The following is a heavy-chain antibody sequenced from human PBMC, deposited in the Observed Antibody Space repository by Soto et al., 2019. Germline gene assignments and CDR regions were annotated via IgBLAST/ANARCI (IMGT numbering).Heavy chain of an antibody. V-gene: IGHV3-23*01. CDR2: ISGSGGST. D-gene: IGHD6-19*01. J-gene: IGHJ4*02. CDR1: GFTFSSYA. Sequence: PGGSLRLSCATSGFTFSSYAMSWVRQAPGKGLEWVSAISGSGGSTYYADSVKGRFTISRDNSKNTLYLQMNSLRAEDTAVYYCAKAGNKTFSLRIAVAGTCFDYWGQGTLVTVSS. CDR3: AKAGNKTFSLRIAVAGTCFDY.